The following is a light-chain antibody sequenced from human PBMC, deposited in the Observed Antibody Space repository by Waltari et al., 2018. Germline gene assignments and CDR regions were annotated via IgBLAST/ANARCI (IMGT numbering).Light chain of an antibody. Sequence: DIELTQSPSTLSASVGARVTITCRASQRISNWLAWYQQKPGKAPKLLIYKASSLQTDVPSRFSGSGSGTEFTLTISSLQPDDFATFYCQHYSRYPPTFGGGTKVEIK. V-gene: IGKV1-5*03. CDR1: QRISNW. CDR2: KAS. CDR3: QHYSRYPPT. J-gene: IGKJ4*01.